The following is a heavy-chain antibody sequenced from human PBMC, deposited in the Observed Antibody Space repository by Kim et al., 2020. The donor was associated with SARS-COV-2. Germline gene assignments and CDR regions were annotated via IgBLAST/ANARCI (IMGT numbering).Heavy chain of an antibody. D-gene: IGHD1-26*01. CDR2: IAVVSANT. Sequence: SVKVSCKASGFTFTSSAVQWVRQARGQRLEWIGWIAVVSANTKYAQKFQERVTITRDMSTSTAYMELDSLRYEDTAVYYCAAGSGRGDYWGQGTLVTVS. J-gene: IGHJ4*02. V-gene: IGHV1-58*01. CDR3: AAGSGRGDY. CDR1: GFTFTSSA.